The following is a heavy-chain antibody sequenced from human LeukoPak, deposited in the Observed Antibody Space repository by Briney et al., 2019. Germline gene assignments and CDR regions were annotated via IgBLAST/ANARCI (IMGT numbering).Heavy chain of an antibody. J-gene: IGHJ4*02. Sequence: HSGGSLRLSCAASGFTFNAFGMNWVRQAPGKGLEWVAAIWFDGSKKYYADSVKGRFTISRDTSKNTLFLQMDSLRVEDTAVYYCVRDVGVQGPEFDHWGQGTLLTVSS. V-gene: IGHV3-33*08. D-gene: IGHD1-26*01. CDR3: VRDVGVQGPEFDH. CDR1: GFTFNAFG. CDR2: IWFDGSKK.